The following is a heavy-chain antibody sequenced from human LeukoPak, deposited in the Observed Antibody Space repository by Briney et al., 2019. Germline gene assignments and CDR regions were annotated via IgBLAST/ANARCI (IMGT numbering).Heavy chain of an antibody. CDR2: IHSIGST. CDR3: ARERGVPLPRHRPLWFDP. D-gene: IGHD6-6*01. V-gene: IGHV4-39*07. J-gene: IGHJ5*02. CDR1: GGSISSGSFF. Sequence: SETLSLTCTLSGGSISSGSFFWDWIRQPPGKGLEWLGSIHSIGSTYYNPSLKSRVTISVDTSKNQFSLKLSSVTAADTAVYYCARERGVPLPRHRPLWFDPWGQGTLVTVTS.